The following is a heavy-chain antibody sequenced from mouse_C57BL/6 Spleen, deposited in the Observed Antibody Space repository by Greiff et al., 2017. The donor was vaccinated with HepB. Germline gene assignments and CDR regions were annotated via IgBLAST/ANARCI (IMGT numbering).Heavy chain of an antibody. Sequence: VQLQESGPELVKPGASVKLSCKASGYTFTSYDINWVKQRPGQGLEWIGWIYPRDGSTKYNEKFKGKATLTVDTSSSTAYMELHSLTSEDSAVYFCARSANWDEAWFAYWGQGTLVTVSA. CDR1: GYTFTSYD. CDR2: IYPRDGST. J-gene: IGHJ3*01. CDR3: ARSANWDEAWFAY. V-gene: IGHV1-85*01. D-gene: IGHD4-1*01.